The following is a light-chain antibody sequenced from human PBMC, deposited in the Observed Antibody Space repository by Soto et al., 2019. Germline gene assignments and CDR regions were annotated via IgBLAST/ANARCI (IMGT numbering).Light chain of an antibody. CDR3: MQATQSYT. J-gene: IGKJ2*01. CDR2: KIS. Sequence: DIVLTQTRLSSPVTLGQPASISCRSSQSLVHIDGNTYFNWLQQRPGQPPRLLIYKISNRFPGVPDRFSGSGAGKDFTLKISRVEAEDVGVYYFMQATQSYTFGQGTRLEIK. CDR1: QSLVHIDGNTY. V-gene: IGKV2-24*01.